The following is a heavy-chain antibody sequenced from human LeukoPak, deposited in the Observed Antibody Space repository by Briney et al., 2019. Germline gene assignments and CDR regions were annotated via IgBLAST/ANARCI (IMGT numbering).Heavy chain of an antibody. CDR1: GFTFSSYG. CDR2: IRYDGSNK. CDR3: ANSHYYDGSGYPFDY. Sequence: PGGSLRLSCAASGFTFSSYGMHRVRQAPGKGLEWVAFIRYDGSNKYYADSVKGRFTISRDNSKNTLYLQMNSLRAEDTAVYYCANSHYYDGSGYPFDYWGQGTLVTVSS. V-gene: IGHV3-30*02. J-gene: IGHJ4*02. D-gene: IGHD3-22*01.